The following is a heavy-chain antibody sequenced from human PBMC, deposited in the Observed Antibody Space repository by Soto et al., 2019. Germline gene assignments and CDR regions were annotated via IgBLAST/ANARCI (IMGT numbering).Heavy chain of an antibody. CDR2: IYYSGSN. Sequence: QVQLQESGPGLVKPSETLSLTCTVSGGSISSYYWSWIRQPPGKGLEWIGYIYYSGSNNYNPSLKSRVTISVDTSKNQFSLKLSSVTAADTAVYYCARVVGGWYYFDYWGQGTLVTVSS. CDR3: ARVVGGWYYFDY. CDR1: GGSISSYY. J-gene: IGHJ4*02. D-gene: IGHD6-19*01. V-gene: IGHV4-59*01.